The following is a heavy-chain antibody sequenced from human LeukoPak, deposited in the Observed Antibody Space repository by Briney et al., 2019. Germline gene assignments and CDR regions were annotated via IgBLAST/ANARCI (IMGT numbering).Heavy chain of an antibody. D-gene: IGHD5-24*01. V-gene: IGHV1-8*01. CDR3: AKDGPESITGDI. Sequence: ASVKVSCKASGYTFTSYDINWVRQAPGQGLEWMGWMNPNSGNTGYAQKFQGRVTMTRNTSISTAYMELSSLRSEDTAVYYFAKDGPESITGDIWGQGTMVTVSS. J-gene: IGHJ3*02. CDR1: GYTFTSYD. CDR2: MNPNSGNT.